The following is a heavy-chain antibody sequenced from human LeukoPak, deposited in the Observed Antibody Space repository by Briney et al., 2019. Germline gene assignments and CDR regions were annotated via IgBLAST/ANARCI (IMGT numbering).Heavy chain of an antibody. D-gene: IGHD2-2*01. Sequence: SQTLSLTCTVSGGSISSGDYYWSWIRQAPGKGLEWIGYIYYSGSTNYNPSLKSRVTISVDTSKNQFSLKLSSVTAADTAVYYCARHYCSSTSCYYYFDYWGQGTLVTVSS. V-gene: IGHV4-30-4*08. CDR2: IYYSGST. CDR3: ARHYCSSTSCYYYFDY. CDR1: GGSISSGDYY. J-gene: IGHJ4*02.